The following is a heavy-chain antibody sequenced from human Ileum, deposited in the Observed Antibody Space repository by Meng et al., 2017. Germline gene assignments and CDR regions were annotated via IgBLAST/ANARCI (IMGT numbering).Heavy chain of an antibody. Sequence: EVPRGESGGGLVLHGGSRELSCVASGFHFTDPWMHWVRQGPGKGLVWVSRINTDGSDPTYADSVKGRFTISRDNAKNTVYLQMNSLRAEDTALYYCTNDRLNHWGQGALVTVSS. J-gene: IGHJ1*01. D-gene: IGHD1-1*01. CDR2: INTDGSDP. V-gene: IGHV3-74*01. CDR3: TNDRLNH. CDR1: GFHFTDPW.